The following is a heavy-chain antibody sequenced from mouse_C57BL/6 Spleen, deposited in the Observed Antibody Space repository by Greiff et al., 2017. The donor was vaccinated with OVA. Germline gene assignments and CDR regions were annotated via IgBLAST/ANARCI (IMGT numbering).Heavy chain of an antibody. CDR3: AVYGSSYDWFAY. J-gene: IGHJ3*01. CDR2: IYPSDSET. Sequence: QVQLKQPGAELVRPGSSVKLSCKASGYTFTSYWMDWVKQRPGQGLEWIGNIYPSDSETHYNQKFKDKATLTVDKSSSTAYMQLSSLTSEDSAVYYCAVYGSSYDWFAYWGQGTLVTVSA. D-gene: IGHD1-1*01. CDR1: GYTFTSYW. V-gene: IGHV1-61*01.